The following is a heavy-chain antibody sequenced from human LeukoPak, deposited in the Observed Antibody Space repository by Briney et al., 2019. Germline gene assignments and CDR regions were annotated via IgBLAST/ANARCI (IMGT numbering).Heavy chain of an antibody. Sequence: QPGGSLRLSCAASGFTFSSSWMHWVRQAPGKGLVWVSRINSDGSITTYADSVKGRFTISRDNAKNTLYLQMNSLRADDTAMYYCARAVGGSNDYWGQGTLATVSS. D-gene: IGHD5-24*01. CDR3: ARAVGGSNDY. V-gene: IGHV3-74*01. CDR2: INSDGSIT. CDR1: GFTFSSSW. J-gene: IGHJ4*02.